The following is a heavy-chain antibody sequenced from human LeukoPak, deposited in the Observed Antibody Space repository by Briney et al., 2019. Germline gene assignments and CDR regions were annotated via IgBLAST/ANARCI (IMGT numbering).Heavy chain of an antibody. CDR1: GGSISSSSYY. V-gene: IGHV4-39*01. D-gene: IGHD4-23*01. CDR2: IYYSGST. CDR3: ARQEQRWYPKRAYYMDV. Sequence: PSETLSLTCTVSGGSISSSSYYWGWIRQPPGKGLEWIGSIYYSGSTYYNPSLKSRVTISVDTTKNQFSLKLSPVTAADTAVYFCARQEQRWYPKRAYYMDVWGKGTTVTISS. J-gene: IGHJ6*03.